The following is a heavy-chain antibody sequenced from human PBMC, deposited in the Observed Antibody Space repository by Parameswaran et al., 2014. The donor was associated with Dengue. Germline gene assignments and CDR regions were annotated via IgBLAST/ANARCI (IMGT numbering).Heavy chain of an antibody. D-gene: IGHD1-14*01. J-gene: IGHJ4*02. V-gene: IGHV3-49*04. CDR2: IRSKTYGGTT. CDR1: GLTFGDYA. Sequence: GGSLRLSCTASGLTFGDYAMSWVRQAPGKGLEWVGIIRSKTYGGTTEYAASVKGRFTISRDDSKTIAYLQMNSLKTEDTAVYYCVGNHVDYWGQGTLVTVSS. CDR3: VGNHVDY.